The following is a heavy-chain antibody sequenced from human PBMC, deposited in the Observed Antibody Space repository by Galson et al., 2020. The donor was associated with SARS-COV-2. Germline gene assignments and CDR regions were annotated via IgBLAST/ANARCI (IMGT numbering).Heavy chain of an antibody. CDR2: TNPTSGNT. J-gene: IGHJ6*03. D-gene: IGHD3-22*01. CDR3: ARAVRGTMIVVVITYYYCYRDV. V-gene: IGHV1-8*01. CDR1: GYPFTSYD. Sequence: ASVKVSCKASGYPFTSYDINWVRQATGQGLKWMGWTNPTSGNTAYAQKFQGRVPMTRNTPISTAYMELSSLRSEDTAVYYCARAVRGTMIVVVITYYYCYRDVWGKGTTVTVSS.